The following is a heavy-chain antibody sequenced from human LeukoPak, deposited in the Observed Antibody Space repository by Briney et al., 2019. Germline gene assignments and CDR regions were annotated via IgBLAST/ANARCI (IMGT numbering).Heavy chain of an antibody. CDR1: GFTFSSYA. J-gene: IGHJ4*02. V-gene: IGHV3-23*01. Sequence: GGSLRLSRAASGFTFSSYAMSWVRQAPGKGLEWVSAISGSGGSTYYADSVKGRFTISRDNSKNTLYLQMNSLRAEDTAVYYCAKDRNVYCSSTSCSSEFDYWGQGTLVTVSS. D-gene: IGHD2-2*01. CDR2: ISGSGGST. CDR3: AKDRNVYCSSTSCSSEFDY.